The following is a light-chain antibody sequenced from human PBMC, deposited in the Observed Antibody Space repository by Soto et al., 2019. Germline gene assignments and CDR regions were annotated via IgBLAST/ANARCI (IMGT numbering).Light chain of an antibody. CDR3: SSYAGSNNPYV. CDR2: EVS. V-gene: IGLV2-8*01. J-gene: IGLJ1*01. CDR1: SSDVGGYNY. Sequence: SDVTQPPYASGSPGQSDTINCTGTSSDVGGYNYVSWYQQHPGKAPKLMIYEVSKRPSGVPDRFSGSKSGNTASLTVSGLQAEDEADYYCSSYAGSNNPYVFGTGTKVTVL.